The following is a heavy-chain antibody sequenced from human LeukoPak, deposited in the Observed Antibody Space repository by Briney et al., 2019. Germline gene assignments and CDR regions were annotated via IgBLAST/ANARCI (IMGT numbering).Heavy chain of an antibody. CDR2: IIPILGIA. CDR1: GGTFSSYA. CDR3: ASLYGGHDY. V-gene: IGHV1-69*04. D-gene: IGHD4-23*01. J-gene: IGHJ4*02. Sequence: SVKVSCKASGGTFSSYAISWVRPAPGQGLEWMGRIIPILGIANYAQKFQGRVTITADKSTSTAYMELSSLRSEDTAVYYCASLYGGHDYWGQGTLVTVSS.